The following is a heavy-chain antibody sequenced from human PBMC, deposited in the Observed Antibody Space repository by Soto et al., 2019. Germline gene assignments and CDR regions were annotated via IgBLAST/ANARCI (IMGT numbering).Heavy chain of an antibody. CDR2: ISSSSSYI. CDR3: ASLGRIQLTSNWFDP. D-gene: IGHD5-18*01. Sequence: PGGSLRLSCAASGFTFSSYSMNWVRQAPGKGLEWVSSISSSSSYIYYADSVKGRFTISRDNAKNSLYLQMNSLRAEDTAVYYCASLGRIQLTSNWFDPWGQGTLVTVSS. J-gene: IGHJ5*02. V-gene: IGHV3-21*01. CDR1: GFTFSSYS.